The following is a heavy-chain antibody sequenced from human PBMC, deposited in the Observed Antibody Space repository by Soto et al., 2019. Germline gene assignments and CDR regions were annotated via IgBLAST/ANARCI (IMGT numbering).Heavy chain of an antibody. V-gene: IGHV4-61*01. D-gene: IGHD3-3*01. J-gene: IGHJ5*02. CDR2: IYYSGST. Sequence: SETLSLTCTVSGGSVSSGSYYWSWIRQPPGKGLEWIGYIYYSGSTNYNPSLKSRVTISVDTSKNQFSLKLSSVTAADTAVYYCARLTIFGVVLWFDPWGQGTLVTVSS. CDR1: GGSVSSGSYY. CDR3: ARLTIFGVVLWFDP.